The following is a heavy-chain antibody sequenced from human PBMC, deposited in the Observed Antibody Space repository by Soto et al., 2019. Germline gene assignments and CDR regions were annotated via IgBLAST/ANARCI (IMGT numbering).Heavy chain of an antibody. CDR3: ERAIGERGTRYSAGFDS. Sequence: WCLKNQSPGTEMQWIDTINCPGNTSYNPSLQGRATIAIDGFKNQMFLKMISVTAADTDVYYCERAIGERGTRYSAGFDSWGQGTDVTVSS. J-gene: IGHJ4*02. CDR2: INCPGNT. V-gene: IGHV4-39*01. D-gene: IGHD2-21*01.